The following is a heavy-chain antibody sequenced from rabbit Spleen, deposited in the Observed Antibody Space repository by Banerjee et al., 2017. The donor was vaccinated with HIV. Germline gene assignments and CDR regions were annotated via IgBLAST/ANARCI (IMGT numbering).Heavy chain of an antibody. D-gene: IGHD4-1*01. CDR2: IEVGSNDIT. CDR3: ARDLDGVIGWNFGW. J-gene: IGHJ6*01. CDR1: GFSFSSRFY. V-gene: IGHV1S40*01. Sequence: QSLEESGGDLVKPGASLTLTCTASGFSFSSRFYMCWVRQAPGKGLEWIACIEVGSNDITYYATWAEGRFTISKTSSTTVTLQMTSLTAADTATYFCARDLDGVIGWNFGWWGPGTLVTVS.